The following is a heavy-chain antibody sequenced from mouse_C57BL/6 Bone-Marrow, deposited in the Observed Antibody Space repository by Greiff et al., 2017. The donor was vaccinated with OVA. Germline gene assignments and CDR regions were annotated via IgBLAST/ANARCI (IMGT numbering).Heavy chain of an antibody. Sequence: EVKLVEPGGGLVQPGGSLKLSCAASGFTFSDYGMAWVRQAPGQGPEWVAFISHLAYSIYYADTVTGRFTISRENAKNTLYLEMSSLRSEDTAMYYGARTNWDGYYFDYWGQGTTLTVSS. CDR3: ARTNWDGYYFDY. CDR1: GFTFSDYG. D-gene: IGHD4-1*01. V-gene: IGHV5-15*01. CDR2: ISHLAYSI. J-gene: IGHJ2*01.